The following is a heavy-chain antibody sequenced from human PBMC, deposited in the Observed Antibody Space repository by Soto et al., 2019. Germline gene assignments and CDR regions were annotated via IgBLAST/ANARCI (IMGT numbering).Heavy chain of an antibody. V-gene: IGHV6-1*01. CDR2: TYYRSKWYN. CDR1: GDSVSSNSAA. J-gene: IGHJ4*02. Sequence: SQTLSLTCAISGDSVSSNSAAWNWIRQSPSRGLEWLGRTYYRSKWYNDYAVSVKSRITIDPDTSKNQFSLQLNSVTPEDTAVYYCARVDDLCTNGVCYVCDYWGQGTLVTVSS. D-gene: IGHD2-8*01. CDR3: ARVDDLCTNGVCYVCDY.